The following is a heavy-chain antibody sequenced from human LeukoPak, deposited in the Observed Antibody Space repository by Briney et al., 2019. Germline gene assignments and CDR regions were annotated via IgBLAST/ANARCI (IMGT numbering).Heavy chain of an antibody. J-gene: IGHJ4*02. D-gene: IGHD1-1*01. CDR2: IWYDGSNK. CDR1: GFTFSSYG. V-gene: IGHV3-33*01. CDR3: ARDGTGHVFDY. Sequence: GGSLRLSCAASGFTFSSYGMHWVRQAPGKGLEWVAVIWYDGSNKYYADSAKGRFTISRDNSKNTLYLQMNSLRAEDTAVYYCARDGTGHVFDYWGQGTLVTVSS.